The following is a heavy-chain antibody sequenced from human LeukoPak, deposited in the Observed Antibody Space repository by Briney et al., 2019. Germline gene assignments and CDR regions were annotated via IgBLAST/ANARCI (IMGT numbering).Heavy chain of an antibody. V-gene: IGHV4-59*01. CDR1: GGSISSYY. Sequence: PSETLSLTCTVSGGSISSYYWSWIRQPPGKGLEWIGYIYYSGSTNYNPSLKSRVTISVDTSKNQFSLKLSSVTAADTAVYYCASIRPNYYDSSGYYPIFPYFDYWGQGTLVTVSS. D-gene: IGHD3-22*01. CDR2: IYYSGST. J-gene: IGHJ4*02. CDR3: ASIRPNYYDSSGYYPIFPYFDY.